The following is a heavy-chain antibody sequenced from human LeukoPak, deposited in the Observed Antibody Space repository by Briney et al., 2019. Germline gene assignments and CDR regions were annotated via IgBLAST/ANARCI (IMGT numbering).Heavy chain of an antibody. D-gene: IGHD3-9*01. J-gene: IGHJ4*02. CDR1: GYTFTSYG. CDR3: ARDSGSGFYDMLTGYYTPFDY. V-gene: IGHV1-18*01. Sequence: ASVKVSCKASGYTFTSYGISWVRQAPGQGLEWMGWISAYNGNTNYAQKLQGRVTMTTDTSTSTAYMELRSLRSDDTAVYYCARDSGSGFYDMLTGYYTPFDYWGQGTLVTVSS. CDR2: ISAYNGNT.